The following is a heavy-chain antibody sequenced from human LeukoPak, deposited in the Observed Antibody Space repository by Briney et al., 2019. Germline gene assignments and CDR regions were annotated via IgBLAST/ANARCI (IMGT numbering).Heavy chain of an antibody. D-gene: IGHD6-13*01. Sequence: ASVKVSCKASGYTFTSYGISWVRQAPGQGLEWMGWISAYNGNTNYAQKLQGRVTMTTDTSTSTAYMELRSLRSDDTAVYYCARGEESSSWSYYFGYWGQGTLVTVSS. CDR2: ISAYNGNT. J-gene: IGHJ4*02. V-gene: IGHV1-18*01. CDR3: ARGEESSSWSYYFGY. CDR1: GYTFTSYG.